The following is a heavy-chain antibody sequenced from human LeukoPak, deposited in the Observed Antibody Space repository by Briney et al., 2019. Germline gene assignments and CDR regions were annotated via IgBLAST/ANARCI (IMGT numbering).Heavy chain of an antibody. D-gene: IGHD1-1*01. CDR2: ISSSGDTI. CDR1: GFTFSDYY. V-gene: IGHV3-11*01. J-gene: IGHJ3*02. CDR3: AKGGVENNDHDAFDI. Sequence: GGSLRLSCAASGFTFSDYYMSWIRQAPGKGLEWVSYISSSGDTIYYADSVKGRFTISRDNAKNSLCLQMNSLRAEDTAVYYCAKGGVENNDHDAFDIWGQGTMVTVSS.